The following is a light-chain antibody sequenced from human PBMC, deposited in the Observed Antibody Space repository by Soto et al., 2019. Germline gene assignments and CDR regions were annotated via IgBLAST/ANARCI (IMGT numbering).Light chain of an antibody. CDR3: XXYNTYPLT. CDR1: QRISSW. CDR2: KAS. J-gene: IGKJ4*01. Sequence: DIQMTQSPSTLSASVGDRVTITCRASQRISSWLAWCQQKPGKAPKFLIYKASTLESGVPSRVSGSGSGTXXXXXXXXLXPDXXXXYXCXXYNTYPLTFGGGTKVEIK. V-gene: IGKV1-5*03.